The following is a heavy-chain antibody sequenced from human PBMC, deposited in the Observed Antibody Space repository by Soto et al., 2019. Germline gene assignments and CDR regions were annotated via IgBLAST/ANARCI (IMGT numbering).Heavy chain of an antibody. CDR2: ISYDGNIK. D-gene: IGHD2-15*01. V-gene: IGHV3-30-3*01. J-gene: IGHJ6*02. Sequence: GGSLRLSCGASAFSFSDYAMHWVRQAPGKGLECVAVISYDGNIKRYADSVKGRFTISRDNSENTLYLQMNSLSPEDTAVYYCARAGYCSGGRCYSPYYYYYGMDVWGQGTTVTVSS. CDR1: AFSFSDYA. CDR3: ARAGYCSGGRCYSPYYYYYGMDV.